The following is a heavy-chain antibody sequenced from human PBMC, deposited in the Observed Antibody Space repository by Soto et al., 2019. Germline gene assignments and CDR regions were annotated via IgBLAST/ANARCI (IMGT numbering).Heavy chain of an antibody. CDR1: GYTFTSYG. V-gene: IGHV1-18*01. CDR3: ARPDAQLDDAFDI. J-gene: IGHJ3*02. Sequence: ASVKVSCKASGYTFTSYGISWVRQAPGQGLEWMGWISAYNGNTNYAQKLQGRVTMTTDKSTSTAYMELSSLRSEDTAVYYCARPDAQLDDAFDIWGQGTMVTVSS. D-gene: IGHD5-18*01. CDR2: ISAYNGNT.